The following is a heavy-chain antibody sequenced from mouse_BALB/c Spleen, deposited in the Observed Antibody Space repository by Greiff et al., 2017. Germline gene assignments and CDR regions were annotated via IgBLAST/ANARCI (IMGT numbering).Heavy chain of an antibody. CDR1: GFTFSSFG. J-gene: IGHJ4*01. D-gene: IGHD2-4*01. CDR2: ISSGSSTI. V-gene: IGHV5-17*02. Sequence: EVKLMESGGGLVQPGGSRKLSCAASGFTFSSFGMHWVRQAPEKGLEWVAYISSGSSTIYYADTVKGRFTISRDNPKNTLFLQMTSLRSEDTAMYYCARYDYDGRFGYAMDYWGQGTSVTVSS. CDR3: ARYDYDGRFGYAMDY.